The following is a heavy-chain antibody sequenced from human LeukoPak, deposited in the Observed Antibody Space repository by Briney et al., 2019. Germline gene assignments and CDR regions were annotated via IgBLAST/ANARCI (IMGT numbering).Heavy chain of an antibody. D-gene: IGHD2-15*01. Sequence: GGSLRLSCAASGFTFDDYAMHWVRQAPGKGLEWVSGLSWNSGSLGYADSVKGRFTISRDNAKNSLYLQMNSLRAEDTALYYCTRIGYWGQGTLVTVSS. V-gene: IGHV3-9*01. J-gene: IGHJ4*02. CDR2: LSWNSGSL. CDR1: GFTFDDYA. CDR3: TRIGY.